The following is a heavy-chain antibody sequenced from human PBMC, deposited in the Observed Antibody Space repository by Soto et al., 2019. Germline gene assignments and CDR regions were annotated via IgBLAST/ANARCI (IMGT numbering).Heavy chain of an antibody. CDR3: AKGARDCGGDCYSDC. D-gene: IGHD2-21*02. J-gene: IGHJ4*02. Sequence: PGGSLRLSCAASGFTFSSYGMHWVRQAPGKGLEWVAVISYDGSNKYYADSVKGRFTISRDNSKNTLYLQMNSLRAEDTAVYYCAKGARDCGGDCYSDCWGQGTLVA. CDR1: GFTFSSYG. V-gene: IGHV3-30*18. CDR2: ISYDGSNK.